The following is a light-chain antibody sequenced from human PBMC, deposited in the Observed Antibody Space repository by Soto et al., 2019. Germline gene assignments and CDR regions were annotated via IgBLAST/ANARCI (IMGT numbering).Light chain of an antibody. CDR1: QDITNY. CDR2: DAS. V-gene: IGKV1-33*01. CDR3: QQYDNLPLT. J-gene: IGKJ4*01. Sequence: DIKMSQSPSSLSASVGDRVTITCQASQDITNYLHWFQQKPGKAPKLLIYDASNLETGVPSRFSGSGSGTDFTFTISSLQPEDIATYYCQQYDNLPLTFGGGTKVDIK.